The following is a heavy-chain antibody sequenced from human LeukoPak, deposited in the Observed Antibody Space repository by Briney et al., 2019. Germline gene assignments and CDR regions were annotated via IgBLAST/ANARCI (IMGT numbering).Heavy chain of an antibody. CDR3: ARDQSSSSWYYFDY. Sequence: ASVKVSCKASGYTFTGYYMHWVRQAPGQGLEWMGRINPNSGGTNYAQKFQGRVTMTRDTSISTAHMELSRLRSDDTAVYYCARDQSSSSWYYFDYWGQGTLVTVSS. J-gene: IGHJ4*02. CDR1: GYTFTGYY. V-gene: IGHV1-2*06. D-gene: IGHD6-13*01. CDR2: INPNSGGT.